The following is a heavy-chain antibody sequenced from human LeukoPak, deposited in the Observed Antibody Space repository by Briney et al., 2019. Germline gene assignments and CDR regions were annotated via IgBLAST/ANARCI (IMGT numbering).Heavy chain of an antibody. CDR1: GYTLTNHY. CDR3: ARYYYGSGNYRKFDY. Sequence: GASVKVSCKASGYTLTNHYMHWVRQAPGQGLEWMGQINPSGGSTTYAQKFQGRVTMTRDTSTSTVYMELSSLEPVDTAVYYCARYYYGSGNYRKFDYWGQGTLVTVSS. D-gene: IGHD3-10*01. CDR2: INPSGGST. V-gene: IGHV1-46*01. J-gene: IGHJ4*02.